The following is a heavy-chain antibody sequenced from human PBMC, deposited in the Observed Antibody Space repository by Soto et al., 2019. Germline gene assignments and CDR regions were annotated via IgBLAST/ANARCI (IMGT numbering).Heavy chain of an antibody. V-gene: IGHV1-8*01. J-gene: IGHJ3*02. CDR1: GYSFTSYD. Sequence: XPVKVSCKASGYSFTSYDINWVRQATGQGLEWMGWMNPNSGNTGYAQKFQGRVTMTRNTSISTAYMDLSSLRSADTAVYYCAIGTYYFDSIGYDGAFDIWGQGTVVTVSS. D-gene: IGHD3-22*01. CDR2: MNPNSGNT. CDR3: AIGTYYFDSIGYDGAFDI.